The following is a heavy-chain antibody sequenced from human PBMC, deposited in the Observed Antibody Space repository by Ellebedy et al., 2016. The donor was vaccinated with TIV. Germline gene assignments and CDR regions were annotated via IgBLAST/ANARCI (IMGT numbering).Heavy chain of an antibody. J-gene: IGHJ4*02. Sequence: SETLSLXXAVYGGSFSCYYWSWIRQPPGKGLEWIGEINHSGSTNYNPSLKSRVTISVDTSKNQFYLKLSSVTAADTAVYYCARGKDYWGQGTLVTVSS. CDR1: GGSFSCYY. CDR3: ARGKDY. CDR2: INHSGST. V-gene: IGHV4-34*01.